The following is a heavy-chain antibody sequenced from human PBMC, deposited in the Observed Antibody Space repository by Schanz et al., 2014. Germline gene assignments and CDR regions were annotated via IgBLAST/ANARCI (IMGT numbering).Heavy chain of an antibody. CDR3: AKNSRAPEYFHH. CDR1: GFTFSIYG. Sequence: EVQLLESGGGLVQPGGSLRLSCAASGFTFSIYGMSWVRQAPGKGLEWVSRMIGSGSSVFYADSVKGRFTISRDNLKKTVYLQMNSLRDEDTAVYYCAKNSRAPEYFHHWGQGTLVTVSS. V-gene: IGHV3-23*01. CDR2: MIGSGSSV. J-gene: IGHJ1*01.